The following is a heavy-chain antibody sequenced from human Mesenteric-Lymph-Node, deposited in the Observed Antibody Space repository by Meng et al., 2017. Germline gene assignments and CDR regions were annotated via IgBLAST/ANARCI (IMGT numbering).Heavy chain of an antibody. J-gene: IGHJ4*02. CDR2: ISYDGSNK. CDR3: AKREDYYDSSGYPYPFDY. Sequence: GESLKISCAASGFTFSSYAMHWVRQAPGKGLEWVAVISYDGSNKYYADSVKGRFTISRDNSKNTLYLQMSSLRAEDTAVYYCAKREDYYDSSGYPYPFDYWGQGNRV. CDR1: GFTFSSYA. V-gene: IGHV3-30*04. D-gene: IGHD3-22*01.